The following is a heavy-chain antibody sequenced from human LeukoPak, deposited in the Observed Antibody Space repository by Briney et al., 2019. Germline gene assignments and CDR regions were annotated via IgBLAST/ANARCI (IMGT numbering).Heavy chain of an antibody. CDR1: GGSISSGSYY. D-gene: IGHD3-16*02. CDR2: IYTSGST. Sequence: PSETLSLTCTVSGGSISSGSYYWSWIRQPAGKGLEWIGRIYTSGSTNYNPSLKSRVTISVDTSKNQFSLKLSSVTAADTAVYYCARSRGGVIVIIDYWGQGTLVTVSS. V-gene: IGHV4-61*02. CDR3: ARSRGGVIVIIDY. J-gene: IGHJ4*02.